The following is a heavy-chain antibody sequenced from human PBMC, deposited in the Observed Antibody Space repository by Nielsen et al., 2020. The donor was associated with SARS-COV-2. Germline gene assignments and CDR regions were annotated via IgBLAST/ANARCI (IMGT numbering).Heavy chain of an antibody. D-gene: IGHD2-2*01. J-gene: IGHJ4*02. CDR1: GYTITAYA. CDR3: ARSRGCSATSCFFDY. CDR2: INSDSGNT. V-gene: IGHV1-3*04. Sequence: ASVKVSCKASGYTITAYATHWVRQDPGQRLEWMGWINSDSGNTKYSQKFRGRVTITRDTSASTAYMELSGLSSEDTAVYYCARSRGCSATSCFFDYWGQGALVTVSS.